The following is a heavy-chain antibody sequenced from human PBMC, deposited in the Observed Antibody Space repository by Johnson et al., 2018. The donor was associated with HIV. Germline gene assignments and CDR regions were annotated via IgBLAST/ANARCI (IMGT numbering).Heavy chain of an antibody. CDR2: IRYDGSNK. CDR3: AKDKAVVTALYDAFDI. D-gene: IGHD2-21*02. J-gene: IGHJ3*02. CDR1: VFTFSSYW. V-gene: IGHV3-30*02. Sequence: QVQLVESGGGLVQPGGSLRLSCAASVFTFSSYWMSWVRQAPGKGLEWVAFIRYDGSNKYYADSVKGRFTISRDNSKNALYLQMNSLRAEDTAVYYCAKDKAVVTALYDAFDIWGQGTMVTVSS.